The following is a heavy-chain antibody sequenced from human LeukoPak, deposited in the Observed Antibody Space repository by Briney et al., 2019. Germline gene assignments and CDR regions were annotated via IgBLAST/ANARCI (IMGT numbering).Heavy chain of an antibody. CDR2: IFYTGST. Sequence: SETLSLTCSVSSGSISSPLHYWGWIRQPPGKGLEWSGSIFYTGSTYYNPSLKSRVTISVDTSKNQFSLRLTSVTVADTAVYYCARGVRIAASGTWFDPSGQGTLVTVSS. D-gene: IGHD6-13*01. V-gene: IGHV4-39*07. CDR3: ARGVRIAASGTWFDP. CDR1: SGSISSPLHY. J-gene: IGHJ5*02.